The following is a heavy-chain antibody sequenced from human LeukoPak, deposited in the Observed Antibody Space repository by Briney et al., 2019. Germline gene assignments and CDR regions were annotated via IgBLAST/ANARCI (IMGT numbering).Heavy chain of an antibody. D-gene: IGHD3-10*01. V-gene: IGHV3-48*03. CDR3: ARKPFYGSGIGH. CDR1: GFTFSSYE. Sequence: GGSLRLSCEASGFTFSSYEMNWVRQAPGKGLEWVSYISDSGSPIYYADSVKGRFTISRDNAKNPLYLQMNSLRAEDTAVYYCARKPFYGSGIGHWGQGTLVTVSS. CDR2: ISDSGSPI. J-gene: IGHJ4*02.